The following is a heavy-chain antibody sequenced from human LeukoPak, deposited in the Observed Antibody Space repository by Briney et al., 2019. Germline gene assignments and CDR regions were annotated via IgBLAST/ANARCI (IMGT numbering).Heavy chain of an antibody. CDR1: GYTFTSYG. CDR2: ISAHSGNT. J-gene: IGHJ6*02. D-gene: IGHD2-2*01. V-gene: IGHV1-18*01. CDR3: ARVSCSSPSCYPRYYYGMDV. Sequence: GASVKVSCRASGYTFTSYGITWVRQAPGQGLEWMGWISAHSGNTKYAQKSQGRVAMTTDTSTSTAYMELRSLRSDDTAVYYCARVSCSSPSCYPRYYYGMDVWGQGTTVTVSS.